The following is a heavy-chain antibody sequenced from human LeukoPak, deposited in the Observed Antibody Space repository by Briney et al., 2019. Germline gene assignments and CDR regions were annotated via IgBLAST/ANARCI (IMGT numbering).Heavy chain of an antibody. D-gene: IGHD3-10*01. CDR3: ARVGQGSGSYYKTPMDY. V-gene: IGHV3-33*01. CDR1: GFTFSSYG. Sequence: GRSLRLSCAASGFTFSSYGMHWVRQAPGKWLEWVAVIWYDGSNKYYADSVKGRFTISRDNSKTTLYLQMNSLRAEDTAVYYCARVGQGSGSYYKTPMDYWGQGTLVTVSS. J-gene: IGHJ4*02. CDR2: IWYDGSNK.